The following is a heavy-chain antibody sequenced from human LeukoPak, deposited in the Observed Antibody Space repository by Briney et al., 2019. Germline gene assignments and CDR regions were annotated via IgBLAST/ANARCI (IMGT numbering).Heavy chain of an antibody. Sequence: PSETLSLTCTVSGGSISSSSYYWGWIRQPPGKGLEWIGSIYYSGSTYYNPSLKSRVTISVDTSKNQFSLKLSSVTAADTAVYYCARDAPSYGGFDYWGQGTLVTVSS. D-gene: IGHD4-23*01. CDR1: GGSISSSSYY. J-gene: IGHJ4*02. V-gene: IGHV4-39*07. CDR3: ARDAPSYGGFDY. CDR2: IYYSGST.